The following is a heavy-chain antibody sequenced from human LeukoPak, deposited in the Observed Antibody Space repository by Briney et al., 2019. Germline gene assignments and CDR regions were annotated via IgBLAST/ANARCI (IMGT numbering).Heavy chain of an antibody. CDR3: ARGNPYCSSASCYNY. V-gene: IGHV1-8*01. D-gene: IGHD2-2*02. CDR1: GDTFTTYD. CDR2: MNPYSGNT. Sequence: GASVKVSCKASGDTFTTYDINWVRQAPGQGPEWIGWMNPYSGNTGYAQRFQGRVTMTRDTSITTAYMELSSLTLEDTAVYFCARGNPYCSSASCYNYWGQGTLVTVSS. J-gene: IGHJ4*02.